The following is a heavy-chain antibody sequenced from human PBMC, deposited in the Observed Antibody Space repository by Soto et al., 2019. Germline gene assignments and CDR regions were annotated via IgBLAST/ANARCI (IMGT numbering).Heavy chain of an antibody. D-gene: IGHD3-10*01. V-gene: IGHV3-53*01. J-gene: IGHJ4*02. CDR1: GLGGDK. Sequence: DVHLVESGGGLIQPGGSLGVSCAASGLGGDKLGWVRQAPGKGLEWVALLLTTGVTQYADSVKGRFSVSRDSSTNTQYLQMSSLTVADTAVYYSARDRVGEGAYSLDFCAQGVLVSVSS. CDR3: ARDRVGEGAYSLDF. CDR2: LLTTGVT.